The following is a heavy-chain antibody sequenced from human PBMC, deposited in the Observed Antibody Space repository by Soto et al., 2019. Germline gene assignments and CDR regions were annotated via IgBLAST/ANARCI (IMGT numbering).Heavy chain of an antibody. J-gene: IGHJ4*02. Sequence: PSETLSLTCAVYGGSGGSFSGYYWSWIREPPGKGLEWIGYIYYSGSTYYNPSLKSRVTISVDTSKNQFSLKLSSVTAADTAVYYCARSDFEVTMVRGVITPFYWAQGTLVPVSS. V-gene: IGHV4-30-4*08. CDR2: IYYSGST. D-gene: IGHD3-10*01. CDR1: GGSGGSFSGYY. CDR3: ARSDFEVTMVRGVITPFY.